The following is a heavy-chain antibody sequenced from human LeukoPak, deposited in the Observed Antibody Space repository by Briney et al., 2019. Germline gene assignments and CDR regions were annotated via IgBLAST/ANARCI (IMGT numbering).Heavy chain of an antibody. CDR3: AKEATYISSLALYYFDY. CDR1: GFTFSSYA. V-gene: IGHV3-23*01. CDR2: ITGSGGST. D-gene: IGHD6-13*01. Sequence: GGSLRLSCAASGFTFSSYAMSWVRQAPGKGLEWVSAITGSGGSTYNGDSVKGRFTISRDNSKNTLYLQMNSLRAEDTAVYYCAKEATYISSLALYYFDYWGQGTLVTVSS. J-gene: IGHJ4*02.